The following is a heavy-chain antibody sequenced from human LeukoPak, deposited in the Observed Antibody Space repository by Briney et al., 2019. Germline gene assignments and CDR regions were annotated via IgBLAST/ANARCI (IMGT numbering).Heavy chain of an antibody. CDR3: ARDSEYSSSFAFDI. CDR2: IDEDGSRR. Sequence: GVSLRLSCAASGFTFSSHWMTWVREAPGKGLEWVANIDEDGSRRYYVDSVKGRFTISRDNAKNSLYLQMNSLRAEDTAVYYCARDSEYSSSFAFDIWGQGTMVTVSS. D-gene: IGHD6-13*01. CDR1: GFTFSSHW. J-gene: IGHJ3*02. V-gene: IGHV3-7*01.